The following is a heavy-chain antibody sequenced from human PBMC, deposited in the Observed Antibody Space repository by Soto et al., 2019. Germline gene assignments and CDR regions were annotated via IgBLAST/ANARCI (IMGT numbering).Heavy chain of an antibody. CDR1: GFSFNFYA. V-gene: IGHV3-30-3*01. CDR3: ARESEDLTSNFDY. Sequence: QVHLVESGGGVVQPGRSLRISCAATGFSFNFYAMYWVRQAPGKGLEWVAMISNDGSSENYADSVRGRFIISRDNAKNSVYLDMNSLSAEDTAVYYCARESEDLTSNFDYWGQGTLVTVSS. CDR2: ISNDGSSE. J-gene: IGHJ4*02.